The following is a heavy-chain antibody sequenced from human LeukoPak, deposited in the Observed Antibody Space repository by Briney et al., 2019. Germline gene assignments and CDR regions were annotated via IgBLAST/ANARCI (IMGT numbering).Heavy chain of an antibody. CDR3: AKDMQRMDSSGWYAAFDI. CDR2: VSYDGSNK. D-gene: IGHD6-19*01. Sequence: GRSLRLSCAASGFTFSSYGMHWVRQAPGKGLEWVAVVSYDGSNKYYDDSVKGRFTISRDNSKNTLYLLLNSLRAEDTAMYYCAKDMQRMDSSGWYAAFDIWGQGTLITVSS. J-gene: IGHJ3*02. CDR1: GFTFSSYG. V-gene: IGHV3-30*18.